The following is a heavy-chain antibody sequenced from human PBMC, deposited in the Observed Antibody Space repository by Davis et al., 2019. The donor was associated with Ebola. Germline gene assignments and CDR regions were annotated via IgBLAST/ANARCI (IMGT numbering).Heavy chain of an antibody. J-gene: IGHJ4*02. CDR1: GGSISSSNW. Sequence: MPSETLSLTCAVSGGSISSSNWWSWVRQPPGKGLEWIGEIYHSGSTNYNPSLKSRVTISVDKSKNQFSLKLSSVSAADTAVYYCARYFYGSGSFYFDYWGQGTLVTVSS. CDR2: IYHSGST. CDR3: ARYFYGSGSFYFDY. D-gene: IGHD3-10*01. V-gene: IGHV4-4*02.